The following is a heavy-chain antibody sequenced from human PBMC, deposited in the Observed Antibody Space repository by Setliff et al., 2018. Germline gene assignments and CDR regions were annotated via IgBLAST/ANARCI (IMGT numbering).Heavy chain of an antibody. D-gene: IGHD3-22*01. CDR3: ARLSGYYFDY. CDR1: GASISSSRDY. Sequence: NPSETLSLTCTVSGASISSSRDYWGWIRQPPGKGLEWIGSIYYSGSTYYNPSLKSRVTISVDTSKNQFSLKLSSVTAADTAVFYCARLSGYYFDYWGQGTLVTVSS. V-gene: IGHV4-39*01. J-gene: IGHJ4*02. CDR2: IYYSGST.